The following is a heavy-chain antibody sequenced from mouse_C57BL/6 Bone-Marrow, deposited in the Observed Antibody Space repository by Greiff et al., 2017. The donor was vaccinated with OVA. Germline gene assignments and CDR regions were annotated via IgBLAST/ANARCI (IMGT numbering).Heavy chain of an antibody. CDR3: ARGLLRFYYAMDY. CDR2: ISYSGST. D-gene: IGHD1-1*01. J-gene: IGHJ4*01. CDR1: GYSITSDY. Sequence: EVKLMESGPGLAKPSQTLSLTCSVTGYSITSDYWNWIRKFPGNKLEYMGYISYSGSTYYNPSLKSRISITRDTSKNQYYLQLNSVTTEDTATYYCARGLLRFYYAMDYWGQGTSVTVSS. V-gene: IGHV3-8*01.